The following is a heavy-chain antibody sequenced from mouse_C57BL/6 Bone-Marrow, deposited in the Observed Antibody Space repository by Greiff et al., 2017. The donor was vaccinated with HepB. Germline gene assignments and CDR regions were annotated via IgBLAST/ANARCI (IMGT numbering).Heavy chain of an antibody. CDR3: TREPGYYYAMDY. CDR1: GFTFSSYA. V-gene: IGHV5-9-1*02. Sequence: EVNLVESGEGLVKPGGSLKLSCAASGFTFSSYAMSWVRQTPEKRLEWVAYISSGGDYIYYADTVKGRFTISRDNARNTLYLQLSSLKSEDTAMYYCTREPGYYYAMDYWGQGTSVTVSS. J-gene: IGHJ4*01. CDR2: ISSGGDYI.